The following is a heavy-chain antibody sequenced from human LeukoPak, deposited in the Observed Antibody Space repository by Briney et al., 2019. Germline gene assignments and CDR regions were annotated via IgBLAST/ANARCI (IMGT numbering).Heavy chain of an antibody. CDR3: ARFSSGWSFDY. CDR1: GYTFTGYY. D-gene: IGHD6-19*01. V-gene: IGHV1-2*02. Sequence: ASVKVSCKASGYTFTGYYMHWVRQVPGQGLEWMGWINPNSGGTNYALKFQGRVTMTRDTSISTAYMELSRLRSDDTAVYYCARFSSGWSFDYWGQGTLATVSS. CDR2: INPNSGGT. J-gene: IGHJ4*02.